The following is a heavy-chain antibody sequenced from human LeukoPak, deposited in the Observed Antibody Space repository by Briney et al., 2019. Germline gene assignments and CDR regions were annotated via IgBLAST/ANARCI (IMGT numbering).Heavy chain of an antibody. CDR3: AKSTNYYDSSGYYYGEIFDY. CDR2: IKSKTDGGTT. Sequence: PGGSLRLSCAASGFTLSSYAMSWVRQAPGKGLEWVGRIKSKTDGGTTDYAAPVKGRFTISRDDSKNTLYLQMNSLRAEDTAVYYCAKSTNYYDSSGYYYGEIFDYWGQGTLVTVSS. D-gene: IGHD3-22*01. J-gene: IGHJ4*02. V-gene: IGHV3-15*01. CDR1: GFTLSSYA.